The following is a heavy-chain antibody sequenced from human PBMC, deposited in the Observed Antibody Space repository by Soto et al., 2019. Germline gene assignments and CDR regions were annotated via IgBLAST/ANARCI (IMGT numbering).Heavy chain of an antibody. CDR3: AGWKLNTYYFDY. V-gene: IGHV4-31*03. J-gene: IGHJ4*02. D-gene: IGHD1-1*01. CDR1: GGSISSGGYY. CDR2: IYYSGST. Sequence: SETLSLTCTVSGGSISSGGYYWSWIRQHPGKGLEWIGYIYYSGSTYYNPSLKSRVTISVDTSKNQFSLKLSSVTAADTAVYYCAGWKLNTYYFDYWGQGTLVTVSS.